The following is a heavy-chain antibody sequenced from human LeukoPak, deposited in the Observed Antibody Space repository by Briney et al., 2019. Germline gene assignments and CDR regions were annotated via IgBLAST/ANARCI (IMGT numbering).Heavy chain of an antibody. CDR3: ARDRGYSGYDLQY. CDR2: NSGNSGTI. J-gene: IGHJ4*02. V-gene: IGHV3-48*01. Sequence: GGSLRPSWAVSGFTPDIYAINWDRQVHGEGMGWHSYNSGNSGTIHYADSVEGRFTISRDNAKNSLYLQMNSLRAEDTGVYYCARDRGYSGYDLQYWGQGTLVTVSS. CDR1: GFTPDIYA. D-gene: IGHD5-12*01.